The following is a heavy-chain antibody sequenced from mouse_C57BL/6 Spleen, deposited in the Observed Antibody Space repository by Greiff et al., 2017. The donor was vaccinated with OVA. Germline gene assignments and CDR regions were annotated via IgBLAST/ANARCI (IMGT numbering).Heavy chain of an antibody. CDR2: LFPGSGST. Sequence: VKLMESGPELVKPGASVKISCKASGYTFTDYYINWVKQRPGQGLEWIGWLFPGSGSTYYNEKFKGKATLTVDKSSSTAYMLLSSLTSEDSAVYFWARGPYYYVSSYVLDYCGQGTTLTVSS. J-gene: IGHJ2*01. D-gene: IGHD1-1*01. V-gene: IGHV1-75*01. CDR1: GYTFTDYY. CDR3: ARGPYYYVSSYVLDY.